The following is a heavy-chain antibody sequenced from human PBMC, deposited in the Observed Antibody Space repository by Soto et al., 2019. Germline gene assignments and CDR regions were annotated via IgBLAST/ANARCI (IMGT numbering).Heavy chain of an antibody. Sequence: SETLSLTCTVSGASISSSGYYWGWIRQPPGRGLEWIGSIDYSGNTYYNPSLKSRVTISVDTSKNQFSLKLSSVTAADTAVYYCARFITIFGEDYYYYMDVWGKGTTVTVSS. V-gene: IGHV4-39*07. CDR1: GASISSSGYY. J-gene: IGHJ6*03. D-gene: IGHD3-3*01. CDR2: IDYSGNT. CDR3: ARFITIFGEDYYYYMDV.